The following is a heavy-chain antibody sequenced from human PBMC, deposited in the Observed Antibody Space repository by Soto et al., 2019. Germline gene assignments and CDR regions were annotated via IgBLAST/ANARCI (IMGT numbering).Heavy chain of an antibody. CDR1: GGSFSGYY. Sequence: QVQLQQWGAGLLKPSETLSLTCAVYGGSFSGYYWSWIRQPPGKGLEWIGEINHSGSTNYNPSLKSRVTISVDTSKNQFSLKLSSVTAADTAVYYCARGLRGYCSGGSCRSRLGYWGQGTLVTVSS. V-gene: IGHV4-34*01. CDR2: INHSGST. D-gene: IGHD2-15*01. CDR3: ARGLRGYCSGGSCRSRLGY. J-gene: IGHJ4*02.